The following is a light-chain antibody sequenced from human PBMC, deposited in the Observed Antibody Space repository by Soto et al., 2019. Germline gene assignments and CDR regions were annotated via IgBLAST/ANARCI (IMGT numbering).Light chain of an antibody. CDR1: QSVSSSD. CDR3: QQYPNSPRT. CDR2: GAS. Sequence: VLTQSPSTMSLPPGDRATLSCRAGQSVSSSDLSWYQQKPEQAPRLIIYGASSKATGVPDSFSGSGSGTVFTLTISSLEPEDVAVYYCQQYPNSPRTFGEGTKVEIK. J-gene: IGKJ4*01. V-gene: IGKV3-20*01.